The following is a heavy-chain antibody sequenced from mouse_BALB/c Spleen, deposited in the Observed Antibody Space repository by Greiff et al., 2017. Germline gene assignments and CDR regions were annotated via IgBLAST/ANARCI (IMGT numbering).Heavy chain of an antibody. J-gene: IGHJ1*01. CDR3: ARTGGFDV. V-gene: IGHV2-2*02. CDR2: IWSGGST. CDR1: GFSLTSYG. Sequence: VMLVESGPGLVQPSQSLSITCTVSGFSLTSYGVHWVRQSPGKGLEWLGVIWSGGSTDYNAAFISRLSISKDNSKSQVFFKMNSLQANDTAIYYCARTGGFDVWGAGTTVTVSS.